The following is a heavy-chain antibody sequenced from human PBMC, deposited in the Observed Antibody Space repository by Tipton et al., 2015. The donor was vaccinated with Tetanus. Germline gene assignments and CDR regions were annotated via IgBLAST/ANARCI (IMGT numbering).Heavy chain of an antibody. CDR2: ISSGSTYI. J-gene: IGHJ4*02. Sequence: SLRLSCAASGFTFGNYAMHWLRRVPGKGLEWVSSISSGSTYIYYADSAKGRFTISRDNAKNSLYLQMSSLRDDDTAMYYCVRDDSGRGLDYWGKGTLVTVSS. D-gene: IGHD3-10*01. CDR1: GFTFGNYA. V-gene: IGHV3-21*01. CDR3: VRDDSGRGLDY.